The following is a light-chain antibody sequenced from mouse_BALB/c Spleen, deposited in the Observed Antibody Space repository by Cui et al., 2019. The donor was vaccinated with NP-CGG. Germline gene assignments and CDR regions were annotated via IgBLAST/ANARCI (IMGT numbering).Light chain of an antibody. Sequence: QAVVTQESALTTSPGKTVTLTCRSSTGAVTTSNYANWVQEKPDHLFTGLIGGTNNRAPGVPPRFSGSLIGDKAALTITGAQHEDEAIYCCALWYSNHWVFGGGTKLTVL. V-gene: IGLV1*01. CDR3: ALWYSNHWV. CDR1: TGAVTTSNY. J-gene: IGLJ1*01. CDR2: GTN.